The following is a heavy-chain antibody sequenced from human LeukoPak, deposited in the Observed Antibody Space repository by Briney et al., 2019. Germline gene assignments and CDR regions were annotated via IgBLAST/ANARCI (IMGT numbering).Heavy chain of an antibody. D-gene: IGHD6-19*01. CDR2: IRGSGGST. J-gene: IGHJ4*02. V-gene: IGHV3-23*01. Sequence: GGSLRLSCAASGFTFSSYDMSWVRQAPGKGLERVSAIRGSGGSTYYADSVKGRFTISRDNSEKKLYLQMNSLRAEDTAVYYYAKDFHSSGWYYFDYWGQGTLVTVSS. CDR3: AKDFHSSGWYYFDY. CDR1: GFTFSSYD.